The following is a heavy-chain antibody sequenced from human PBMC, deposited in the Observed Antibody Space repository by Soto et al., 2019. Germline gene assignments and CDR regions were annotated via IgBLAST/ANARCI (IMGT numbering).Heavy chain of an antibody. CDR3: ARGSNGYTGYWFDS. CDR1: GGSISTDNW. D-gene: IGHD3-22*01. V-gene: IGHV4-4*02. J-gene: IGHJ5*01. CDR2: IYHTGVT. Sequence: QVQLQESGPGLVKPSETLSLICTVSGGSISTDNWWSWVRQAPGKGLEWIGDIYHTGVTNYDPFLKSRVTLLVDTSKNQFSLDLNSVTAADTAVYYCARGSNGYTGYWFDSWGQGILVDVSS.